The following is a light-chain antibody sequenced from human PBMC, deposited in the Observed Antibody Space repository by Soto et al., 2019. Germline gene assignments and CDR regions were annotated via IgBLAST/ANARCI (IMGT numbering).Light chain of an antibody. CDR2: EAS. Sequence: QSVLTQPASVSGSPGQSITISCTGTNSDVGSHNFVSWYQQYPGKAPKLLIYEASKRPSGLSNRFSGSKSGNTASLTISGLQAEDEADYYCCSLTNGATWVFGGWTKLTVL. CDR1: NSDVGSHNF. V-gene: IGLV2-23*01. CDR3: CSLTNGATWV. J-gene: IGLJ3*02.